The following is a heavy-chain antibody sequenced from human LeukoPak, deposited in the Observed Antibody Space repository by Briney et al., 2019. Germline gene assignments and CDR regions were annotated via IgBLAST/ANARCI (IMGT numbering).Heavy chain of an antibody. D-gene: IGHD5-18*01. CDR3: ARDRRYSYGFRT. J-gene: IGHJ4*02. Sequence: ASVKVSCKASGYTVISYYTHWVRQAPGQGLEWMRIINPSGGSTSYAQKFQGRITMTRDMSTSTVYMELSSLRSEDTAVYYCARDRRYSYGFRTWGQGTLVTVSS. CDR1: GYTVISYY. V-gene: IGHV1-46*01. CDR2: INPSGGST.